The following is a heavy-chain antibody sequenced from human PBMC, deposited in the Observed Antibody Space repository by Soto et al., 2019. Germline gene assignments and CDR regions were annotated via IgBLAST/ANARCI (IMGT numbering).Heavy chain of an antibody. CDR3: AKDKGVFNWATSYFDY. D-gene: IGHD1-1*01. CDR1: GFTFSNYA. CDR2: TSYDGNNE. V-gene: IGHV3-30*18. Sequence: GGSLRLSCAASGFTFSNYAMHWVRQSPGKGLEWVALTSYDGNNEYYTDSVKGRFTISRDNSKNTLFLQMNSPRPEDTAVYYCAKDKGVFNWATSYFDYWGQGALVTVSS. J-gene: IGHJ4*02.